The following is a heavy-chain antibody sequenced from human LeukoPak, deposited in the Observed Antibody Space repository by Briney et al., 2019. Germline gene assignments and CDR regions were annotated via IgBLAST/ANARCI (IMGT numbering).Heavy chain of an antibody. CDR1: GFSFSTYA. CDR3: AKSGYNRFDY. D-gene: IGHD5-24*01. CDR2: FSGSGGGT. V-gene: IGHV3-23*01. J-gene: IGHJ4*02. Sequence: LTGGSLRLSCAASGFSFSTYAMSWVRQAPGKGLEWVSSFSGSGGGTYYADSVKGRFTISRDNSKNTLYLQMNSLRAEDTAVYYCAKSGYNRFDYWGQGTLVAVSS.